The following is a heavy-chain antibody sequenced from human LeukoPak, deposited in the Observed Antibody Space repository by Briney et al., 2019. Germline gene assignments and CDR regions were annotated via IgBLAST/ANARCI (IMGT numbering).Heavy chain of an antibody. CDR1: GGTFSSYA. CDR2: IIPIFGTA. J-gene: IGHJ4*02. Sequence: GASVKVSCKASGGTFSSYAISWVRQAAGQGLEWMGRIIPIFGTANYAQKFQGRVTLTTDESTSTAYMELSSLRSEDTAVYCCARGLNDYGHYWSDYWGQGTLVTVSS. D-gene: IGHD4-17*01. V-gene: IGHV1-69*05. CDR3: ARGLNDYGHYWSDY.